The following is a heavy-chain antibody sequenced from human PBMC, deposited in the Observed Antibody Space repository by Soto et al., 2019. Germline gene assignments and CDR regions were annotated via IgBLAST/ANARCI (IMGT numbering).Heavy chain of an antibody. J-gene: IGHJ6*02. CDR3: AIALPAVVAPYCYYCMDV. D-gene: IGHD2-15*01. CDR2: ISDSGGST. V-gene: IGHV3-23*01. CDR1: GFTFSSYA. Sequence: GGSLRLSCAASGFTFSSYAMSWVRQAPGKGLEWISAISDSGGSTYYADSVKGRFTISRDNSKNTLYLQMNSLRAEDTAVYYCAIALPAVVAPYCYYCMDVWGQGTTVTVSS.